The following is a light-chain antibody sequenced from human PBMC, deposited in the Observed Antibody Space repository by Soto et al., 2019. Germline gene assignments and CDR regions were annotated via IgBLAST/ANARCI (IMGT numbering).Light chain of an antibody. CDR1: QSVSSIY. J-gene: IGKJ2*01. V-gene: IGKV3-20*01. CDR2: GGS. CDR3: QRYGFSPVYT. Sequence: EIVLTQSPGTLSLSPGERATLSCRASQSVSSIYLDWYQQKPGQAPRLLVYGGSSRATGIPDRFSGSGSGTDFTLTISRLEPEDFAVYLCHCQRYGFSPVYTFGQGTKLEI.